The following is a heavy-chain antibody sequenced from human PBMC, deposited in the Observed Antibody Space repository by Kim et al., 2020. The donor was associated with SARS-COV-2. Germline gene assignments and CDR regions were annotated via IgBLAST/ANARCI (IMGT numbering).Heavy chain of an antibody. CDR3: ARLVGATTFIDY. CDR2: IYYSGST. Sequence: SQTLSLTCTVSGGSISSSSYYWGWIRQPPGKGLEWIGSIYYSGSTYYNPSLKSRVTISVDTSKNQFSLKLSSVTAADTAVYYCARLVGATTFIDYWGQGT. D-gene: IGHD1-26*01. CDR1: GGSISSSSYY. V-gene: IGHV4-39*01. J-gene: IGHJ4*02.